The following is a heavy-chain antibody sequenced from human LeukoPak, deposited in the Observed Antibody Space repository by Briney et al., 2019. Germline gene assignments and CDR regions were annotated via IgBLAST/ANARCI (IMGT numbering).Heavy chain of an antibody. CDR1: GFTFSSYG. J-gene: IGHJ6*02. Sequence: GGSLRLSCAASGFTFSSYGMHWVRQAPGKGLEWVAVIWYDGSNKYYADSVKGRFTISRDNSKNTLYLQMSSLRAEDTAVYYCARGSGRRFLEWLPTHYYYGMDVWGQGTTVTVSS. CDR3: ARGSGRRFLEWLPTHYYYGMDV. CDR2: IWYDGSNK. V-gene: IGHV3-33*01. D-gene: IGHD3-3*01.